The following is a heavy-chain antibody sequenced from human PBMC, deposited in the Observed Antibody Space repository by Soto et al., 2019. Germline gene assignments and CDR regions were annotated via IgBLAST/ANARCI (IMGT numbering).Heavy chain of an antibody. Sequence: QVQLVESGGGLVKPGGSLRLSCAASGFTFSDYYMSWIRQAPGKGLEWVSYISSSGSIIYHADSVKGRFTISRDNATKSLYLERNSLRAEDTAVYYCARRKTGYDLDYWGQGTLVTVSS. CDR2: ISSSGSII. D-gene: IGHD3-9*01. V-gene: IGHV3-11*01. J-gene: IGHJ4*02. CDR1: GFTFSDYY. CDR3: ARRKTGYDLDY.